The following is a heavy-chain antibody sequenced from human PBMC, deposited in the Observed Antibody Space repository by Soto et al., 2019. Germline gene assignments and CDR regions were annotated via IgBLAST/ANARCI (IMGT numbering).Heavy chain of an antibody. V-gene: IGHV1-69*06. J-gene: IGHJ5*02. CDR1: GGTFGSYA. Sequence: GASVKVSCKASGGTFGSYAISWVRQAPGQGLEWMGGIIPIFGTANYAQKFQGRVTITADKSTSTAYMELSSLRSEDTAVYYCARDHYYDSSGYPVDNWFDPWGQGTLVTVSS. D-gene: IGHD3-22*01. CDR2: IIPIFGTA. CDR3: ARDHYYDSSGYPVDNWFDP.